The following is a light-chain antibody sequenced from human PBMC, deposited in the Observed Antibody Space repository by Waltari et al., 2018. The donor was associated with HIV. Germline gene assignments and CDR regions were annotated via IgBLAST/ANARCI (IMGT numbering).Light chain of an antibody. J-gene: IGLJ1*01. CDR3: CSCPRSGIRYV. Sequence: QSALTQPASVSGSPGQSITISCTGTSSNVGSDDLVSWYQQHPGEAPKLIIYEVTKRPSGVLKGFSGAKAGNTASLTISGLQAEDEADYYCCSCPRSGIRYVFGTGTKVTVL. CDR1: SSNVGSDDL. CDR2: EVT. V-gene: IGLV2-23*02.